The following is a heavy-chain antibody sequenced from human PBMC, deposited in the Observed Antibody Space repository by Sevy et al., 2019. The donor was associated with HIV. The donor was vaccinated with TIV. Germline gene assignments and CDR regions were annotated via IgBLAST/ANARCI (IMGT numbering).Heavy chain of an antibody. CDR1: GGSFSGYY. J-gene: IGHJ6*02. CDR3: ARVARARDYYYGIDV. V-gene: IGHV4-34*01. CDR2: INHSGST. Sequence: SETLSLTCAVYGGSFSGYYWSWIRQPPGKGLEWIGEINHSGSTNYNPSLKSRVTISVDTSKNQFSLKLSSVTAADTAVYYCARVARARDYYYGIDVRGQGTTVTVSS.